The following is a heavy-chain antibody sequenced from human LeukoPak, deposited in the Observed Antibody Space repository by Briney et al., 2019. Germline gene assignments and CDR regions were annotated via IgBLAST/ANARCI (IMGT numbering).Heavy chain of an antibody. J-gene: IGHJ4*02. D-gene: IGHD4/OR15-4a*01. V-gene: IGHV3-23*01. CDR2: IIGGAGST. Sequence: PGGSLRLSCAASGFSFSSHGMSWGRQAPGEGLEWGSGIIGGAGSTYYADSVKGRFTISGDNSKNTLYLQMNSLRAEDTAVYYCARRAGAYSHPYDYWGQGTLVTVSS. CDR1: GFSFSSHG. CDR3: ARRAGAYSHPYDY.